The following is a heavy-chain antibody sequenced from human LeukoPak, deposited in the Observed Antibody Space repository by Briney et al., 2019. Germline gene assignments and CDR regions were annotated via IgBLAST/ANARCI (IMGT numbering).Heavy chain of an antibody. D-gene: IGHD2/OR15-2a*01. V-gene: IGHV1-18*01. Sequence: GASVKVSCKTSGYSFTNYGVAWVRQAPGQGLEWMGWISGENGNINFAQKFQARVTMTTDTSARIAYMEMRSLTSDDTAVYFCARWGVHGTTTFCFDYWSQGSLVTVSS. CDR2: ISGENGNI. CDR3: ARWGVHGTTTFCFDY. J-gene: IGHJ4*02. CDR1: GYSFTNYG.